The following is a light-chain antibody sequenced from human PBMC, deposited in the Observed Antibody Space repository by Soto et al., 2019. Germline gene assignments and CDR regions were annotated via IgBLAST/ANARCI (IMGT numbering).Light chain of an antibody. CDR3: TSYTSGAGV. CDR2: DVN. V-gene: IGLV2-14*03. Sequence: QSALTQPASVSGSPGQSISISCTGSSSDVGAYNYVSWYRQNSGEAPNLMIFDVNNRPPGVSGRYSGSKSGNTASLTISGLQNEDEADYYCTSYTSGAGVFGGGTQLTVL. J-gene: IGLJ3*02. CDR1: SSDVGAYNY.